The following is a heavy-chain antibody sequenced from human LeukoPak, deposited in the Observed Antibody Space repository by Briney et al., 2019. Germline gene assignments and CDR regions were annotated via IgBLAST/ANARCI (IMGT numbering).Heavy chain of an antibody. J-gene: IGHJ4*02. CDR3: ARMTTVTTGIDY. D-gene: IGHD4-17*01. V-gene: IGHV4-59*01. CDR2: IYYTGST. CDR1: GGSISSYY. Sequence: SETLSLTCTVSGGSISSYYWSWIRRPPGKGLECIGYIYYTGSTNYNPSLKSRVTISVDTSKNQFSLKLSSVTAADTAVYYCARMTTVTTGIDYWGQGTLVTVSS.